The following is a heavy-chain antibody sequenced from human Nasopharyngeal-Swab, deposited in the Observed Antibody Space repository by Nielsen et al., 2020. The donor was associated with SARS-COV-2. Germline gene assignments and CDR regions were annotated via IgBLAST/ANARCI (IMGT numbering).Heavy chain of an antibody. CDR1: GFAFSSYS. CDR2: INSSSSYI. D-gene: IGHD6-13*01. V-gene: IGHV3-21*01. Sequence: GESLEISCAASGFAFSSYSMNWVSQAPGKGLEWVSSINSSSSYIYYADSVKGRFTISRDNAKNSLYLQMNSLRAEDTAVYHCAGTAAGLRYNWFDPWGQGTLVTVSS. J-gene: IGHJ5*02. CDR3: AGTAAGLRYNWFDP.